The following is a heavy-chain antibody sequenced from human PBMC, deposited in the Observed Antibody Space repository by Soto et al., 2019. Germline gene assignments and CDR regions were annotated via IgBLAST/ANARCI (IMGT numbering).Heavy chain of an antibody. D-gene: IGHD4-17*01. CDR2: ISYSEST. Sequence: SETLSLTCTVSGDSISSRGYSCSWIRQFPGKGLEWIGYISYSESTDYNPSLKSRVTISADTSKNQFSLKLSSVTAADTAVYYCAGGNDYAKIGYWGQGAQVTVSS. J-gene: IGHJ4*02. V-gene: IGHV4-31*03. CDR3: AGGNDYAKIGY. CDR1: GDSISSRGYS.